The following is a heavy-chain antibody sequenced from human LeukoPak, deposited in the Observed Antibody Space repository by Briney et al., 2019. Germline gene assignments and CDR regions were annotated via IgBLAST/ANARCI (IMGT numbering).Heavy chain of an antibody. CDR3: ARDPYGDSPSFDY. CDR1: GFTFSSYA. CDR2: ISYDGSNK. D-gene: IGHD4-17*01. V-gene: IGHV3-30-3*01. Sequence: GGSLRISCAASGFTFSSYAMPWVRQAPGKGLEWVAVISYDGSNKYYADSVKGRFTISRDNSKNTLYLQMNSLRAEDTAVYYCARDPYGDSPSFDYWGQGTLVTVSS. J-gene: IGHJ4*02.